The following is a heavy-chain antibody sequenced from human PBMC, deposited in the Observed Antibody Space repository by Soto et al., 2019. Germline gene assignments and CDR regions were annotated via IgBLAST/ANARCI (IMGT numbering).Heavy chain of an antibody. CDR1: GGSFSGYY. V-gene: IGHV4-34*01. CDR2: INHSGST. Sequence: SETLSLTCAVYGGSFSGYYWSWIRQPPGKGLEWIGEINHSGSTNYNPSLKSRVTISVDTSKNQFSLKLSSVTAADTAVYYCARPGRMVRGVNANWFDPWGQGTLVTVSS. J-gene: IGHJ5*02. CDR3: ARPGRMVRGVNANWFDP. D-gene: IGHD3-10*01.